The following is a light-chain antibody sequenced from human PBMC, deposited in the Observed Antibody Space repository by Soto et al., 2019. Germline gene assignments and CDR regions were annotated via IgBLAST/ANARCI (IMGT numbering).Light chain of an antibody. CDR2: DVN. Sequence: QSALTQPASVSFSPGQSITISCTGTSSDVGGYNYVSWYQQHPGKAPKLMIYDVNNRPSGVSNHFSGSKSGNTASLVISGLQANDEADYYCSSSSTTNIIVFGSGTKVTVL. V-gene: IGLV2-14*01. CDR1: SSDVGGYNY. CDR3: SSSSTTNIIV. J-gene: IGLJ1*01.